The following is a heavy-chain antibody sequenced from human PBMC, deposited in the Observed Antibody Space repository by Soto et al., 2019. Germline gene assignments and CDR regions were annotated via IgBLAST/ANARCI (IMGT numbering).Heavy chain of an antibody. CDR2: ISAYNGNT. V-gene: IGHV1-18*01. D-gene: IGHD4-17*01. CDR3: ASSVIDPLPEYGDYVGWFDP. J-gene: IGHJ5*02. CDR1: GYTFTSYG. Sequence: ASVKVSCKASGYTFTSYGISSLRQAPGQGLEWMGWISAYNGNTNYAQKLQGRVTMTTDTSTSTAYMELRSLRSDDTAVYYCASSVIDPLPEYGDYVGWFDPWGQGTLVTVSS.